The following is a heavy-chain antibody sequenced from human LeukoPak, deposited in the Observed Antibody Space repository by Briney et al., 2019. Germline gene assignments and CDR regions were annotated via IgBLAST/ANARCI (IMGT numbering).Heavy chain of an antibody. J-gene: IGHJ5*02. CDR3: ARGEGSSWYMNWFDP. CDR1: GGSISSSGYF. D-gene: IGHD6-13*01. Sequence: SQTLSLTCTVSGGSISSSGYFWSWIRQHPGKGLEWIGYIYYSGSTYYNPSLKSRVSISLDTSQNQFSLQLSSVTAADTAMYYCARGEGSSWYMNWFDPWGQGTLVTVSS. V-gene: IGHV4-31*03. CDR2: IYYSGST.